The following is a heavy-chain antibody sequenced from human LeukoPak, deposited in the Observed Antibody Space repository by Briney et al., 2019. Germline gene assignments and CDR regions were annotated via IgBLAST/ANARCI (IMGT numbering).Heavy chain of an antibody. CDR2: INTDDSAT. J-gene: IGHJ3*02. CDR1: GFTFSNYW. V-gene: IGHV3-74*01. CDR3: ARVNSNDAFDI. Sequence: GGSLRLSCAASGFTFSNYWMYWVRQAPGKGLVWVSRINTDDSATEYADFVKGRFTISRDNAKNSLYLQMNSLRAEDTAVYYCARVNSNDAFDIWGQGTMVTVSS. D-gene: IGHD2/OR15-2a*01.